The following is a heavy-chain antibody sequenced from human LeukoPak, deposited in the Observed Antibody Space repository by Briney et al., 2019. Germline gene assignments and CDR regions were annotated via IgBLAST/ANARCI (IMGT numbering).Heavy chain of an antibody. CDR1: GGSISSYY. V-gene: IGHV4-59*08. CDR2: FYCDGRS. J-gene: IGHJ5*02. CDR3: ARYYCIGNSCYSTNWFDT. Sequence: SETLSLTCAVSGGSISSYYWSWIRQPPGKGLEWVGYFYCDGRSNFNPSLTSRVTMSVDTSKNQFSLKLSSVTAADTAVYFCARYYCIGNSCYSTNWFDTWGQGTLVTVSS. D-gene: IGHD5-12*01.